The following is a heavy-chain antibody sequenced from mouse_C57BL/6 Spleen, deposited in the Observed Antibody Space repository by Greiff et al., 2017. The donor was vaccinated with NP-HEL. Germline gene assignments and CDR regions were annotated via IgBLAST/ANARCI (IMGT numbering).Heavy chain of an antibody. CDR1: GYAFSSYW. J-gene: IGHJ3*01. CDR3: ARCPYDGYYGFAY. Sequence: QVQLQQSGAELVKPGASVKISCKASGYAFSSYWMNWVKQRPGKGLEWIGQIYPGDGDTNYNGKFKGKATLTADKSSSTAYMQLSSLTSEDSAVYFCARCPYDGYYGFAYWGQGTLVTVSA. D-gene: IGHD2-3*01. V-gene: IGHV1-80*01. CDR2: IYPGDGDT.